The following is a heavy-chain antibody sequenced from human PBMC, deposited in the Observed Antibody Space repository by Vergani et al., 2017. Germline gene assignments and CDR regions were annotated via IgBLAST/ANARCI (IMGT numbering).Heavy chain of an antibody. CDR2: ISSSSSYI. V-gene: IGHV3-21*01. CDR3: ARRYFDFLDYYYGMDV. D-gene: IGHD3-9*01. Sequence: EVQLVESGGGLVKPGGSLRLSCAASGFTFSSYSMNWVRQAPGKGLEWVSSISSSSSYIYYADSVKGRFTISRDNAKNSLYLQMNSLRTEDTAVFYCARRYFDFLDYYYGMDVWGQGP. J-gene: IGHJ6*02. CDR1: GFTFSSYS.